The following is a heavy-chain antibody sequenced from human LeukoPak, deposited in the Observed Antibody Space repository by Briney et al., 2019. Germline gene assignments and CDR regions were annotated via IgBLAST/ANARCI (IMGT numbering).Heavy chain of an antibody. J-gene: IGHJ3*02. CDR1: GGSISSSSYY. V-gene: IGHV4-39*01. D-gene: IGHD3-22*01. Sequence: SETLSLTCTVSGGSISSSSYYWGWIRQPPGKGLEWIGSIYYSGSTYYNPSLKSRVTIPVDTSKNQFSLKLSSVTAADTAVYYCASAHYYDSSGYSLGDAFDIWGQGTMVTVSS. CDR3: ASAHYYDSSGYSLGDAFDI. CDR2: IYYSGST.